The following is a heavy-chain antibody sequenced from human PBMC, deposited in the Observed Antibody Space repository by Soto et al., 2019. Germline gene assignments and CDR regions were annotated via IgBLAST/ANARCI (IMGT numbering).Heavy chain of an antibody. CDR3: ARVPWQWLGGYAFDI. Sequence: QVQLQESGPGLVKPSETLSLTCTVSGGSINSYYWSWIRQPPGKGLEWIGYIYYSGSTNYNPSLKCRATISEDTSKNQFTLKLSSVTAADTAVYYCARVPWQWLGGYAFDIWGQGTMVTVSS. CDR2: IYYSGST. CDR1: GGSINSYY. D-gene: IGHD6-19*01. J-gene: IGHJ3*02. V-gene: IGHV4-59*01.